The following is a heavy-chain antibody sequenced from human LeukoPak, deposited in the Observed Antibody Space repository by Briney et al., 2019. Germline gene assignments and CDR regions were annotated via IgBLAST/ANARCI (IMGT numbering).Heavy chain of an antibody. V-gene: IGHV4-34*01. CDR1: GGSFSGYY. D-gene: IGHD3-22*01. CDR2: INHSGST. J-gene: IGHJ4*02. CDR3: ARGVLGRYYDSSGYYYFDY. Sequence: SETLPLACAVYGGSFSGYYWSWIRQPPGKGLEWIGEINHSGSTNYNPSLKSRVTISVDTSKNQFSLKLSSVTAADTAVYYCARGVLGRYYDSSGYYYFDYWGQGTLVTVSS.